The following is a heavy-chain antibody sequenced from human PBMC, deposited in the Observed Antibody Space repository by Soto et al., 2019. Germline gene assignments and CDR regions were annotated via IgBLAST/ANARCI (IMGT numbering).Heavy chain of an antibody. CDR3: ARDRLAVAGPTGYYYGMDV. J-gene: IGHJ6*02. D-gene: IGHD6-19*01. V-gene: IGHV3-53*02. Sequence: EVQLVETGGGLIQPGGSLRLSCAASGFTVSSNYMSWVRQAPGKGLEWVSVIYSGGSTYYADSVKGRFTISRDNSKNTLYLQMNSLRAEDTAVYYCARDRLAVAGPTGYYYGMDVWGQGTTVTVSS. CDR1: GFTVSSNY. CDR2: IYSGGST.